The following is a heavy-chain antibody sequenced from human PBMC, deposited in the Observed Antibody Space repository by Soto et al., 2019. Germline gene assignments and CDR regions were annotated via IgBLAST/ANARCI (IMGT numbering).Heavy chain of an antibody. V-gene: IGHV4-30-4*01. Sequence: PSETLSLTCTVSVGSISSGDYYWSWIRQPPGKGLEWIGYIYYSGSTYYNPSLKSRVTISVDTSKNQFSLKLSSVTAADTAVYYCARLYCSSTSCYYGMDVWGQGTTVTVSS. CDR1: VGSISSGDYY. CDR2: IYYSGST. CDR3: ARLYCSSTSCYYGMDV. D-gene: IGHD2-2*01. J-gene: IGHJ6*02.